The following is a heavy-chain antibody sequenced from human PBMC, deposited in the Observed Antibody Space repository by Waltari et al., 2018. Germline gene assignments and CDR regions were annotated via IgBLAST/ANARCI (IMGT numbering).Heavy chain of an antibody. V-gene: IGHV1-3*05. Sequence: QVQLVQSGAGEKTPGAYVKVSCKASGYTYPRYSMHWVRRAPGQRLAGRGWINAGNGNKKYSQKFQGRVTISVDTSKNQFSLKLSSVTAADTAVYYCARWGGRLRFLEWLLAAGWFDPWGQGTLVTVSS. CDR2: INAGNGNK. CDR3: ARWGGRLRFLEWLLAAGWFDP. CDR1: GYTYPRYS. J-gene: IGHJ5*02. D-gene: IGHD3-3*01.